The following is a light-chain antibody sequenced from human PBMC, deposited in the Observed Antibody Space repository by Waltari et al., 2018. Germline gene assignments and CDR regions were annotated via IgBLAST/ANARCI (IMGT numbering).Light chain of an antibody. CDR2: KAN. CDR1: SGSLSTTSS. V-gene: IGLV8-61*01. CDR3: ALYMGSGIWV. J-gene: IGLJ3*02. Sequence: QPVVTQEPSLSVSPGGTVPLPCALSSGSLSTTSSATWYQQTPGQAPRTLVYKANARSSGVPDRFSGSILGNTAALTITGAQADDESDYYCALYMGSGIWVFGGGTRLTVL.